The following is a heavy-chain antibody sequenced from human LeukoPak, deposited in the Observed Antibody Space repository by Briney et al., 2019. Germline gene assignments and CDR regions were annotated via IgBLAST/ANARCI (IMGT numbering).Heavy chain of an antibody. J-gene: IGHJ3*01. V-gene: IGHV4-4*07. CDR3: AKVFHV. CDR2: IYTSGTT. Sequence: SETLSLXCTVSRGSISGDYWSWIRRPAGKGLEWIGLIYTSGTTNYNPSLKSRVTMSLDASKNQFSLKLSSVTAADTAVYYCAKVFHVWGQGTMVTVSS. CDR1: RGSISGDY.